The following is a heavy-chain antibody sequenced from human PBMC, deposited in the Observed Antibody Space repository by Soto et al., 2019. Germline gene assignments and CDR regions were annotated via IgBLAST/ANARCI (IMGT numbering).Heavy chain of an antibody. J-gene: IGHJ6*02. Sequence: EVQLVESGGGLVQPGGSLRLSCAASGFSFSTYWMSWVRQAPGTGLEWVANIKQDGSETFYVDSLKGRFTISRDNAQNSLHLQMNSLRAEDTAVYYCARDRGSGFFGQDYSGLDVWGQGTTVTVSS. CDR1: GFSFSTYW. D-gene: IGHD6-19*01. CDR2: IKQDGSET. V-gene: IGHV3-7*04. CDR3: ARDRGSGFFGQDYSGLDV.